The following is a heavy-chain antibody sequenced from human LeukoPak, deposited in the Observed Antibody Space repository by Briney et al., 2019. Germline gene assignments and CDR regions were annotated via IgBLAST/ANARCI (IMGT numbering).Heavy chain of an antibody. CDR3: AKDMDIVATTQYYFDY. D-gene: IGHD5-12*01. V-gene: IGHV3-30*02. Sequence: GGSLRLSCAASGFTFSSYRIHWVRQAPGKGLEWVAFIRYDGSNKYYADSVKGRFTISRDNSKNTLYLQMNSLRAEDTAVYYCAKDMDIVATTQYYFDYWGQGTLVTVSS. CDR1: GFTFSSYR. J-gene: IGHJ4*02. CDR2: IRYDGSNK.